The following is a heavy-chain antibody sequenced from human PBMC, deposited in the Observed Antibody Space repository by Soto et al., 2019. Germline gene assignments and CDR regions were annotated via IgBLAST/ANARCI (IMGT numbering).Heavy chain of an antibody. Sequence: GESLKISCAASGFTFSNAWMSWVRQAQGKGLEWVGRIKSKTDGGTTDYAAPMKGRFTISRDDSKNTQYLQMNSLKTEDTDVYYCTRLGYCTNGICYAFDIWGQGTMVTVSS. J-gene: IGHJ3*02. V-gene: IGHV3-15*01. D-gene: IGHD2-8*01. CDR3: TRLGYCTNGICYAFDI. CDR2: IKSKTDGGTT. CDR1: GFTFSNAW.